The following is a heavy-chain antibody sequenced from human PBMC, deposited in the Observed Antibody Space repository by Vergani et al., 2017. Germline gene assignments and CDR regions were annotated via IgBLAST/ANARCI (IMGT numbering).Heavy chain of an antibody. CDR1: GGIFNDYG. D-gene: IGHD2-2*01. CDR2: TIPAFGSL. Sequence: QVQVVQSGAEVKKPGSSVKVSCKASGGIFNDYGFSWVRQAPGQGLEWMGGTIPAFGSLNYAQKFQDRVSMIADASTRTVYMELRSLRAEDTAVYYCVSGELYARDHYGVDVWGRGTTVTVSS. CDR3: VSGELYARDHYGVDV. V-gene: IGHV1-69*12. J-gene: IGHJ6*02.